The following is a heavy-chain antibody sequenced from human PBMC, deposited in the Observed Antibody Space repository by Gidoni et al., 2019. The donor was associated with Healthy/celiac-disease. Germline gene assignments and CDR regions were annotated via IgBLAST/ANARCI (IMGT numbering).Heavy chain of an antibody. D-gene: IGHD2-21*01. Sequence: EVQLLESGGGDVRPGGSLSLSCPASVFAFDDYGMSWVRQATGKGLEWVSGLNWNGGSTGYADSVKGRFTISRDKAKNSLYLQMNSLRAEDTALYYCARDAVISGPSFDYWGQGTLVTVSS. CDR3: ARDAVISGPSFDY. CDR1: VFAFDDYG. J-gene: IGHJ4*02. V-gene: IGHV3-20*04. CDR2: LNWNGGST.